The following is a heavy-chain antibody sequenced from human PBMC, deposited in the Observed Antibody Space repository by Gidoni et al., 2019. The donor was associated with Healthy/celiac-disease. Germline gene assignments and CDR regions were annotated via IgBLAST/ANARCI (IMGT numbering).Heavy chain of an antibody. CDR1: GFTFSSYS. D-gene: IGHD6-13*01. J-gene: IGHJ6*02. CDR3: ARDRGRGAAAAQDYGMDV. Sequence: EVQLVESGGGLVKPGGSLRLSCAASGFTFSSYSMNWVRQAPGKGLEWVSSISSSSSYIYYADSVKGRFTISRDNAKNSLYLQMNSLRAEDTAVYYCARDRGRGAAAAQDYGMDVWGQGTTVTVSS. CDR2: ISSSSSYI. V-gene: IGHV3-21*01.